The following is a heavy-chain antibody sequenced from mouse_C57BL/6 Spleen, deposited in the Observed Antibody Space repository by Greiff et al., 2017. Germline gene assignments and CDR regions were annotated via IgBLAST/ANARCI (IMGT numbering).Heavy chain of an antibody. CDR3: ARGGTLLWKGDWYFDV. D-gene: IGHD2-1*01. CDR1: GYSITSGYY. Sequence: EVKLQESGPGLVKPSQSLSLTCSVTGYSITSGYYWNWIRQFPGNKLEWMGYISYDGSNNYNPSLKNPISITRDTSKNQFFLKLNSVTTEDTATYYCARGGTLLWKGDWYFDVWGTGTTVTVSS. V-gene: IGHV3-6*01. CDR2: ISYDGSN. J-gene: IGHJ1*03.